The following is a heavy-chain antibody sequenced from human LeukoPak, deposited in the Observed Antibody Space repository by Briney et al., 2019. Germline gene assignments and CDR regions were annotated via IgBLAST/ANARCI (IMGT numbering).Heavy chain of an antibody. CDR3: ARQRGYALDP. D-gene: IGHD2-2*01. Sequence: SETLSLTCTVSGGSISSSSYYWGWIRQPPGKGLEWIGNIYYSGSTYYNPSLKSRVTISVDTSKNQFSLKLSSVTAADTAVYYCARQRGYALDPWGQGTLVTVSS. V-gene: IGHV4-39*01. CDR2: IYYSGST. CDR1: GGSISSSSYY. J-gene: IGHJ5*02.